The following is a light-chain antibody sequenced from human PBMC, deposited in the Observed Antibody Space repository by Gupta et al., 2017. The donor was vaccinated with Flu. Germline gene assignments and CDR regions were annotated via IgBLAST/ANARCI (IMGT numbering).Light chain of an antibody. Sequence: PPSLSASVGDSVTISCRASERVGKYLDWYQQKRGKAPQLLIYGASRVKSGVPSRFSGSGSGTDFTLTIRGRQPEDFATYYCQQRNITPCTFGQGTEVEIK. CDR3: QQRNITPCT. V-gene: IGKV1-39*01. J-gene: IGKJ1*01. CDR1: ERVGKY. CDR2: GAS.